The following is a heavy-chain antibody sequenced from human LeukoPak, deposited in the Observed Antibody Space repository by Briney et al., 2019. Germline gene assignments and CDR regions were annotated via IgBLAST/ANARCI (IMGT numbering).Heavy chain of an antibody. Sequence: KFSETVSLTCTVSGGSISNGGYYWSWIRQHPGKGLEWIGYIYDSGTTYYNPTLQSRVTISVDTSDNQFSLKLRSLTAADTAVYYCARGGDRRGFDYWGQGTLDSVSS. J-gene: IGHJ4*02. CDR2: IYDSGTT. CDR1: GGSISNGGYY. V-gene: IGHV4-31*03. D-gene: IGHD1-14*01. CDR3: ARGGDRRGFDY.